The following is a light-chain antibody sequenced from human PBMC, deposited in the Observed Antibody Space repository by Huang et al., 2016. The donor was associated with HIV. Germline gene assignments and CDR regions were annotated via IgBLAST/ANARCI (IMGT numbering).Light chain of an antibody. CDR3: QQDYNLPFT. Sequence: EIVMTQSPAILSLSPGEIATLSCRASDMISRTYLSWYQQRPGQAPRLLIYGASARAAGIPARFSGSGSGTDFTLTISSLQPEDFAVYYCQQDYNLPFTFGQGTRLEIK. J-gene: IGKJ5*01. CDR2: GAS. V-gene: IGKV3D-7*01. CDR1: DMISRTY.